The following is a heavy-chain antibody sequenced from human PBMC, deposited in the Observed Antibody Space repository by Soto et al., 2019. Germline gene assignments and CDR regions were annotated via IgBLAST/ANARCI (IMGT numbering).Heavy chain of an antibody. V-gene: IGHV1-2*04. CDR1: GYTFTGYY. CDR3: ATRIAVAGTGAFDI. J-gene: IGHJ3*02. Sequence: ASVKVSCKASGYTFTGYYMHWVRQAPGQGLEWMGWINPNSGGTNYAQKFQGWVTMTRDTSISTAYMELSRLRSDDTAVYYCATRIAVAGTGAFDIWGQGTMVTVSS. D-gene: IGHD6-19*01. CDR2: INPNSGGT.